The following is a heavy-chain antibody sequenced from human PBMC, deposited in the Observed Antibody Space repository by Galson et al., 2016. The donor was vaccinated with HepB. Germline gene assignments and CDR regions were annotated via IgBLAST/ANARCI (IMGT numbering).Heavy chain of an antibody. CDR2: IYYSGNT. CDR1: GGSINAYY. CDR3: AREDYGILTGYTEDAFAI. Sequence: LSLTCSVSGGSINAYYWSWIRQPPGKGLEWIGYIYYSGNTTYNPSLKSRVTISVDTSKNQFSLKLSSVTDADTAVYYCAREDYGILTGYTEDAFAIWGQGTVVTVSS. V-gene: IGHV4-59*01. J-gene: IGHJ3*02. D-gene: IGHD3-9*01.